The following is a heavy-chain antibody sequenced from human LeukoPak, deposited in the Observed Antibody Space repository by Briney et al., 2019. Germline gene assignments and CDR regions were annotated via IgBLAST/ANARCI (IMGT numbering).Heavy chain of an antibody. V-gene: IGHV4-59*12. CDR1: GGSITTYY. CDR3: ARGLVVLWFGELFAPPYYYGMDV. D-gene: IGHD3-10*01. CDR2: INYSGST. J-gene: IGHJ6*02. Sequence: SETLSLTCTVSGGSITTYYWTWIRQPPGKGLEWIGYINYSGSTNYNPSLKSRVTISVDTSKNQFSLKLSSVTAADTAVYYCARGLVVLWFGELFAPPYYYGMDVWGQGTTVTVSS.